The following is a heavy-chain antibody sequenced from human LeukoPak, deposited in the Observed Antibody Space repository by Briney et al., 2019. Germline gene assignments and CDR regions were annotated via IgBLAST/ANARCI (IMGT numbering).Heavy chain of an antibody. V-gene: IGHV3-21*01. CDR1: GFTFSSYS. J-gene: IGHJ3*02. CDR3: ARVVDFWSVSDAFDI. D-gene: IGHD3-3*01. CDR2: ISSSSSYI. Sequence: PGGSLRLSCAASGFTFSSYSMNWVRQAPGKGLEWVSSISSSSSYIYYADSVKGRFTISRDNAKNSLYLQMNSLRAEDTAVYYCARVVDFWSVSDAFDIWGQGTMVTVSS.